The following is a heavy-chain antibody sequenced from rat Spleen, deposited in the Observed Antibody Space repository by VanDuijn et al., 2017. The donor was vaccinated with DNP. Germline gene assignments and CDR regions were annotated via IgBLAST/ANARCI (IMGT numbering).Heavy chain of an antibody. Sequence: EVQLVESGGGLVQPGRSLKLSCAASGFSFSNYYMAWVRQAPQKGLEWVATISTSGTRTYYPDSVKGRVTISRDNAKSTLYLQMDSLRSEDTATYYCARSDSYRVRYWGQGTLVTVSS. J-gene: IGHJ3*01. D-gene: IGHD1-2*01. CDR3: ARSDSYRVRY. V-gene: IGHV5-25*01. CDR1: GFSFSNYY. CDR2: ISTSGTRT.